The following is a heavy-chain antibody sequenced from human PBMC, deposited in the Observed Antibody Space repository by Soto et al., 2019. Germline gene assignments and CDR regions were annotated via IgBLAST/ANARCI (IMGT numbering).Heavy chain of an antibody. V-gene: IGHV3-48*03. Sequence: GGSLRLSCAASGFTFSSYEMNWVRQAPGKGLEWVSYISSSGSTIYYADSVKGRFTISRDNAKNSLYLQMNSLRAEDTAVYYCARDRSYYYGSGRSYYIDVWGKGTTVTVSS. CDR1: GFTFSSYE. D-gene: IGHD3-10*01. CDR2: ISSSGSTI. CDR3: ARDRSYYYGSGRSYYIDV. J-gene: IGHJ6*03.